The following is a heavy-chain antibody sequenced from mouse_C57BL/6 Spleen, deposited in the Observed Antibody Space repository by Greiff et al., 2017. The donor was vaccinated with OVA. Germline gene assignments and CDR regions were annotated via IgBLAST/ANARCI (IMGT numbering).Heavy chain of an antibody. CDR1: GYTFTSYW. Sequence: QVQLQQSGAELVKPGASVKVSCKASGYTFTSYWMHWVKQRPGHGLEWIGRIPPSDGDTNYNHKFKGKATLTVDKTSSTAYMQLSSLTSEDSAVYYGAIERPALGSAYWGQGTLVTVSA. CDR3: AIERPALGSAY. V-gene: IGHV1-74*01. D-gene: IGHD4-1*01. J-gene: IGHJ3*01. CDR2: IPPSDGDT.